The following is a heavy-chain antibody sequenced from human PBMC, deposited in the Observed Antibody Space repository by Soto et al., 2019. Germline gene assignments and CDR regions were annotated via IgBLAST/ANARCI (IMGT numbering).Heavy chain of an antibody. CDR1: GGSISSYY. Sequence: QVQLQESGPGLVKPSETLSLTCTVSGGSISSYYWSWIRQPPGKGLEWIGYIYYSGSTNYNPSLKSRVTISVDTSKNPFSLKLSSVTAADTAVYYCVRSRTTVTPSGFQHWGQGTLVTVSS. J-gene: IGHJ1*01. CDR2: IYYSGST. D-gene: IGHD4-17*01. V-gene: IGHV4-59*01. CDR3: VRSRTTVTPSGFQH.